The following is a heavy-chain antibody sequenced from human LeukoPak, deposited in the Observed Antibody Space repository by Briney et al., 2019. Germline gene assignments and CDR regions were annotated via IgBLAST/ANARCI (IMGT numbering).Heavy chain of an antibody. CDR2: VRYDGRDK. Sequence: PGGSLRLSCEVSGFTFSAYGIHWVRQSPGKGLGWVAFVRYDGRDKFYAGSVKGRFIVSKDNSRTTLQLQMNSLRSEDTAVYFCARGGARDIWYFAYWGQGIRVTVS. V-gene: IGHV3-30*02. J-gene: IGHJ4*02. CDR1: GFTFSAYG. D-gene: IGHD2-21*01. CDR3: ARGGARDIWYFAY.